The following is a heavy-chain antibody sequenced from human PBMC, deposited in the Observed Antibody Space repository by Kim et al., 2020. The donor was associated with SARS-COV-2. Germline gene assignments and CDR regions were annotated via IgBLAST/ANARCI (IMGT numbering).Heavy chain of an antibody. J-gene: IGHJ6*02. CDR1: GFTFSSYS. Sequence: GGSLRLSCAASGFTFSSYSMNWVRQAPGKGLEWVSYISSSSSTIYYADSVKGRFTISRDNAKNSLYLQMNSLRDEDTAVYYCARASSSSSSPLHYYYGMDVWGQGTTVTVSS. CDR3: ARASSSSSSPLHYYYGMDV. V-gene: IGHV3-48*02. D-gene: IGHD6-6*01. CDR2: ISSSSSTI.